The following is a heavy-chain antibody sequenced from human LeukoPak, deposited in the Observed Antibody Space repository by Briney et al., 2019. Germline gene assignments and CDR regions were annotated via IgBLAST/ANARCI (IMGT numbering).Heavy chain of an antibody. V-gene: IGHV3-23*01. D-gene: IGHD3-22*01. Sequence: GGSLRLSCAASGFIFNNYGLVWVRQAPGKGLEWVSAISNDGGGTTYADSVKGRFSVSRDNSKNTLFLQMNSLRAEDTALYYCAKGSSGYFVALWGQGTLVTVSS. CDR1: GFIFNNYG. CDR2: ISNDGGGT. CDR3: AKGSSGYFVAL. J-gene: IGHJ4*02.